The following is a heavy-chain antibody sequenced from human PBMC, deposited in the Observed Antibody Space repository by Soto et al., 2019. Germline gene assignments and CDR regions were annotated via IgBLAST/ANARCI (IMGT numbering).Heavy chain of an antibody. Sequence: GGSLRLSCAASGFTFGTYPMSWVRQAPGKGLEWVSSISGGGTPTYYAGSVEGRFTISRDNSKNTLYLQINSLRVEDTAVYYCAKVKTWTILDYWGRGTLVTVSS. CDR1: GFTFGTYP. J-gene: IGHJ4*02. CDR2: ISGGGTPT. CDR3: AKVKTWTILDY. V-gene: IGHV3-23*01.